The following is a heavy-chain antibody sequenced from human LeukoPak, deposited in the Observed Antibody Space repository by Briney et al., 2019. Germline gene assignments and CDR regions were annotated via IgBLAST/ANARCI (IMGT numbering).Heavy chain of an antibody. Sequence: PGGSLRLSCAASGFTFSSYGMHWVRQAPGKGLEWVAVISYDGSNKYYADSVKGRFTISRDNSKNTLYLQMNSLRAEDTAVYYCAKDRGEYSYGRLVYYYYGMDVWGQGTTATVSS. CDR3: AKDRGEYSYGRLVYYYYGMDV. CDR1: GFTFSSYG. V-gene: IGHV3-30*18. CDR2: ISYDGSNK. J-gene: IGHJ6*02. D-gene: IGHD5-18*01.